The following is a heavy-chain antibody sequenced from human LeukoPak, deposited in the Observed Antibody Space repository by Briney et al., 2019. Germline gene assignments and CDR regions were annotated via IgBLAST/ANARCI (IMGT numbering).Heavy chain of an antibody. Sequence: ASVTVSCTASGYTFTGYYMHWVRQAPGQGLEWMGWINPNSGGTNYAQKFQGRVTITRNTSISTAYMELSSLRSEDTAVYYCARGGSGTMDVWGKGTTVTVSS. CDR3: ARGGSGTMDV. D-gene: IGHD6-13*01. V-gene: IGHV1-2*02. CDR2: INPNSGGT. CDR1: GYTFTGYY. J-gene: IGHJ6*04.